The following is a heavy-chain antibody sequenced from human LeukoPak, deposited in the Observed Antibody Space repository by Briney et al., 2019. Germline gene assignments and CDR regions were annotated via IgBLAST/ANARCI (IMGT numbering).Heavy chain of an antibody. Sequence: ASVKVSCKASGYTFTGYYMHWVRQAPGQGLEWMGWINPNSGGTNYAQKFQDRVTITRDTSISTAYMELSRLRSDDTAVYYCARSPHILTGENFDYWGQGTLVTVSS. CDR2: INPNSGGT. D-gene: IGHD3-9*01. CDR3: ARSPHILTGENFDY. V-gene: IGHV1-2*02. J-gene: IGHJ4*02. CDR1: GYTFTGYY.